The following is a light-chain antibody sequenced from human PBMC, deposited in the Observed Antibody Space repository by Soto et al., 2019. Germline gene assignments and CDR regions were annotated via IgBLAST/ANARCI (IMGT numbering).Light chain of an antibody. CDR3: QQSYRTPHT. V-gene: IGKV1-39*01. CDR1: QGVSAY. CDR2: AAS. Sequence: DIQMTQSPSYLSASVGDRVSITCRASQGVSAYLLWYQQTQGKDPKLLIYAASNLLSWVPSKFSGSGSGTNFTLTIISLHHEEYATSYCQQSYRTPHTFGQGTKLETK. J-gene: IGKJ2*01.